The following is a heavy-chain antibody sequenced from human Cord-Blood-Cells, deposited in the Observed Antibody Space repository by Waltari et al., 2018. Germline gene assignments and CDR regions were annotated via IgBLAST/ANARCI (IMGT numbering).Heavy chain of an antibody. J-gene: IGHJ4*02. CDR3: ARRGQLGICY. Sequence: QVQLQQWGAGLLKPSETLSLTCAVYGGSFSGYYWSWIRQPPGKGLEWIGEINHSGSTNYNPSLKSRVTISGDTSKNQFSLKLSSVTAADTAVYYCARRGQLGICYWGQGTLVTVSS. CDR1: GGSFSGYY. CDR2: INHSGST. V-gene: IGHV4-34*01. D-gene: IGHD7-27*01.